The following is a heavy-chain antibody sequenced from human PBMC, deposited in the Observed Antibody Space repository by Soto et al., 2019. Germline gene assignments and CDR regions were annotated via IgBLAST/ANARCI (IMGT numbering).Heavy chain of an antibody. Sequence: QVQLVQSGAEVKKPGSSVKVSCKASGGTFSRYTFTWVRQAPGQGLEWMGRIIPILDIPNYAQNFQGRVTITADKSTSTAYMELSSLRSDDTAVYYCASHFTGVLVLGTSPPGGDNYGWDVWGQGTTFTVSS. CDR1: GGTFSRYT. CDR3: ASHFTGVLVLGTSPPGGDNYGWDV. CDR2: IIPILDIP. J-gene: IGHJ6*02. D-gene: IGHD2-8*02. V-gene: IGHV1-69*02.